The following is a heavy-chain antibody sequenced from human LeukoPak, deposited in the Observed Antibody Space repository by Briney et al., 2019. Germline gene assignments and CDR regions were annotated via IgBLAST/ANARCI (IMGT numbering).Heavy chain of an antibody. CDR1: GAPLSSSYW. V-gene: IGHV4-4*02. Sequence: SGTLSLTCAVSGAPLSSSYWWSWVRQPPGKGLEWIGQAFYSGTTNYTPSLKSRVTISVDKSKNQFSLNMNSVTAADTAVYFCVKETDYLTPNWFEPWGQGILVTVSS. CDR3: VKETDYLTPNWFEP. J-gene: IGHJ5*02. CDR2: AFYSGTT. D-gene: IGHD2-15*01.